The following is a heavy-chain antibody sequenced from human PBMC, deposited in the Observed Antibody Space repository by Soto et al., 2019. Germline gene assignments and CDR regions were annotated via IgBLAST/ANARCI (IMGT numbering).Heavy chain of an antibody. V-gene: IGHV1-69*06. CDR2: IIPILGRG. Sequence: QVQLVQSRAEVKKPGSSVKVSCKSYGDDFNSYAIAWVRQAPGQGLEWMGGIIPILGRGNYAPKFQGRVTMTADKSTRTAYMELSSLTSEDTAVYYCARARGYNDYWGQGTLVTVSS. CDR1: GDDFNSYA. CDR3: ARARGYNDY. J-gene: IGHJ4*02. D-gene: IGHD5-18*01.